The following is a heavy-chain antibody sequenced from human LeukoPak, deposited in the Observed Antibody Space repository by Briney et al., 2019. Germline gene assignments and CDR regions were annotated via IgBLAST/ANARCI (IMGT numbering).Heavy chain of an antibody. CDR1: GGSISSGDYY. D-gene: IGHD1-7*01. CDR3: ARATDNWTYVQYWYFDL. V-gene: IGHV4-30-4*08. CDR2: IYYSGST. J-gene: IGHJ2*01. Sequence: SETLSLTCTVSGGSISSGDYYWSWIRQPPGKGLEWIGYIYYSGSTYYNPSLKSRVPISVDTSKNQFSLKLSSVTAADTAVYYCARATDNWTYVQYWYFDLWGRGTLVTVSS.